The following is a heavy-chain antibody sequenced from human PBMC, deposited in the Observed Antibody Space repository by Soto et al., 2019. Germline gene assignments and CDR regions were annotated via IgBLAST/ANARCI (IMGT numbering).Heavy chain of an antibody. CDR1: GGTLSSYT. CDR3: ARGVWVTDGGMNYYYCYVDV. J-gene: IGHJ6*03. V-gene: IGHV1-69*02. Sequence: QVPLVQSGAEVQKPGSSLRVSCEASGGTLSSYTFNWVRQAPGQGLEWMGRIIPVLNITNYAQNFKGRVTITADKSTSTVYMELSSLRSDDSAIDYCARGVWVTDGGMNYYYCYVDVWGKGSTVTVSS. CDR2: IIPVLNIT. D-gene: IGHD2-21*02.